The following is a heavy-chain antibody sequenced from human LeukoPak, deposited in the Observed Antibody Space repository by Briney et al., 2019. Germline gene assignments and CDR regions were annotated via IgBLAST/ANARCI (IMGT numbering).Heavy chain of an antibody. Sequence: SETLSLTCAVYGGSFSGYYWSWIRQPPGKGLEWIGEINHSGSTNYNPPLKSRVTISVDTSKNQFSLKLSSVTAADTAVYYCARDGYCSSTSCYMGVISDGYYYMDVWGKGTTVTVSS. V-gene: IGHV4-34*01. CDR1: GGSFSGYY. CDR3: ARDGYCSSTSCYMGVISDGYYYMDV. J-gene: IGHJ6*03. D-gene: IGHD2-2*02. CDR2: INHSGST.